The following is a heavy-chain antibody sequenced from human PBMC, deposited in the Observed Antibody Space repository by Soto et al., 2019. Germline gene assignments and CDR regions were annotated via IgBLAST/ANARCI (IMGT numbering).Heavy chain of an antibody. Sequence: GGSLTLSCAASGFTLSGSVLPWVRQAPGKGLEWVSLISYDGSDKNYVDSVKVRFTISRDNSKNTLYLQMDSLRAEETAMYYCATGRKWEHSYGMHXWGQGTTVTVS. V-gene: IGHV3-30-3*01. CDR1: GFTLSGSV. D-gene: IGHD1-26*01. CDR2: ISYDGSDK. J-gene: IGHJ6*02. CDR3: ATGRKWEHSYGMHX.